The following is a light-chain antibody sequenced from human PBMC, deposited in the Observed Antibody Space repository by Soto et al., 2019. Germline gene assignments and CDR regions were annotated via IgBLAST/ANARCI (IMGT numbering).Light chain of an antibody. CDR1: QSVTSSY. CDR3: QQYGDSLLT. J-gene: IGKJ4*01. CDR2: GAS. V-gene: IGKV3-20*01. Sequence: EIVLTQSPGTLSLSPGERATLSCRASQSVTSSYLAWYQQIPGQAPRLLIYGASSRATGIPDRFSGSGSGTDFSLTISRLEPEDFAVYYCQQYGDSLLTFGGGTRVEMK.